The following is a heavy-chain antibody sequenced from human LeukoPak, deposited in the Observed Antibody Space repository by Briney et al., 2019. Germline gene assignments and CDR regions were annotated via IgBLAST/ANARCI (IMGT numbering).Heavy chain of an antibody. Sequence: GGSLRLSCAASGFTFNNYAMNWVRQAPGKGLEWVSGISGTGDNTYVADSVKGRFTISRDNSKNTLSLQMDSLRAEDTAKYYCARRTITGTTIDYWGQGTLVTVSS. J-gene: IGHJ4*02. CDR3: ARRTITGTTIDY. V-gene: IGHV3-23*01. CDR1: GFTFNNYA. D-gene: IGHD1-20*01. CDR2: ISGTGDNT.